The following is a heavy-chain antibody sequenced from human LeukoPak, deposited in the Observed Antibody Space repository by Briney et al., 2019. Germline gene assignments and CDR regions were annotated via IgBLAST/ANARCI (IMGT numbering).Heavy chain of an antibody. CDR3: ARGGGGRRGGTMIPARDAFDI. J-gene: IGHJ3*02. CDR2: MNPNSGNT. CDR1: GGTFTSYD. V-gene: IGHV1-8*03. D-gene: IGHD3-22*01. Sequence: ASVKVSCKASGGTFTSYDINWVRQATGQGLEWMGWMNPNSGNTGYAQKFQGRVTITRSTSISTAYMELSSLRSEDTAVYYCARGGGGRRGGTMIPARDAFDIWGQGTMVTVSS.